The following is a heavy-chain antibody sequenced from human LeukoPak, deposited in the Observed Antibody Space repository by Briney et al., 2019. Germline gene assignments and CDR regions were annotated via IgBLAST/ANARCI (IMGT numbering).Heavy chain of an antibody. D-gene: IGHD2-2*01. V-gene: IGHV1-8*03. J-gene: IGHJ6*03. Sequence: GASVKVSCKASGYTFTSYDINWVRQATGQGVEWMGWMNPNSGNTGYAQKFQGRVTITRNTSISTDHMELSSLRSEDTAVYYCARGIVVVPAATRRDYYMDVWGKGTTVTVSS. CDR2: MNPNSGNT. CDR3: ARGIVVVPAATRRDYYMDV. CDR1: GYTFTSYD.